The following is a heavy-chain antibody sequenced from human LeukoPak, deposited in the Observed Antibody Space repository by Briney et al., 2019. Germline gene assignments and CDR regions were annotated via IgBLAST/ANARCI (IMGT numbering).Heavy chain of an antibody. CDR2: ISSGSGTI. Sequence: GGSLRLSCVASGFTFSTYGMNWVRQAPGKGLEWISYISSGSGTIHYADSVKGRFTISRDNDKNSLYLQMNSLRAEDTAVYYCARDPAGAGIYYDYWGQGTLVTVSS. J-gene: IGHJ4*02. D-gene: IGHD6-19*01. CDR3: ARDPAGAGIYYDY. CDR1: GFTFSTYG. V-gene: IGHV3-48*01.